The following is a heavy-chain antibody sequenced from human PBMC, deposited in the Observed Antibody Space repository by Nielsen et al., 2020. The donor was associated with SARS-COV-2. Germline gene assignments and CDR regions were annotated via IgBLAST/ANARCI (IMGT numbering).Heavy chain of an antibody. Sequence: GESLKISCAASGFTVSSNYMSWVRQAPGKGLEWVSVIYSGGSTYYADSVKGRFTISRDNSKNTLCLQMNSLRAEDTAVYYCARDTSSGYDLWGRGTLVTVSS. CDR1: GFTVSSNY. J-gene: IGHJ2*01. CDR2: IYSGGST. D-gene: IGHD5-12*01. V-gene: IGHV3-53*01. CDR3: ARDTSSGYDL.